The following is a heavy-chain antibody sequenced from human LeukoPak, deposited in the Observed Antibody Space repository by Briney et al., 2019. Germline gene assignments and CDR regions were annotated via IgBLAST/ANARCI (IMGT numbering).Heavy chain of an antibody. CDR2: IYTSGST. CDR3: AEPGGDY. J-gene: IGHJ4*02. D-gene: IGHD3-16*01. Sequence: SETLSLTCTVSGGSISSGSYYWSWIRQPAGKGLEWIGRIYTSGSTNYNPSLKSRVTISVDTSKNQFSLKLSSVTAADTAVYYCAEPGGDYWGQGTLVTVSS. V-gene: IGHV4-61*02. CDR1: GGSISSGSYY.